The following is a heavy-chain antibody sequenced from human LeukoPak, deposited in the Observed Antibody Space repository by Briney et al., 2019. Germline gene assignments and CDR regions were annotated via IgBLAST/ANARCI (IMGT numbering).Heavy chain of an antibody. CDR1: GDSVSSNSAA. D-gene: IGHD6-13*01. CDR2: TYYRSKWYN. J-gene: IGHJ4*02. V-gene: IGHV6-1*01. CDR3: AGSRRSSSWYWGEGNFDY. Sequence: SQTLSLTCAISGDSVSSNSAAWNWIRQSPSRGLEWLGRTYYRSKWYNDYAVSVKSRITINPDTSKNQFSLQLNSVTPEDTAVYYCAGSRRSSSWYWGEGNFDYWGQGTLVTVSS.